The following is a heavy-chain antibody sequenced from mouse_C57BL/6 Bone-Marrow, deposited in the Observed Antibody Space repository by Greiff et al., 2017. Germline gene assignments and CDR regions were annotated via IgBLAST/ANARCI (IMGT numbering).Heavy chain of an antibody. CDR1: GYSFTDYN. J-gene: IGHJ4*01. Sequence: VQLQQSGPELVKPGASVKISCKASGYSFTDYNMNWVKQSHGKSLEWIGVINPNYGTTSYNQKFKGKATLTVDQSSSTAYMQLNSLTSEDSAVDYCARCDGRGYYAMDYWGQGTTVTVSS. CDR3: ARCDGRGYYAMDY. V-gene: IGHV1-39*01. CDR2: INPNYGTT. D-gene: IGHD1-1*01.